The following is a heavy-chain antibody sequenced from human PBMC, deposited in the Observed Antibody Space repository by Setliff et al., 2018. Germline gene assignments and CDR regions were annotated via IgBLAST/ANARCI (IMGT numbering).Heavy chain of an antibody. CDR1: GYTFTNYG. D-gene: IGHD2-8*01. CDR3: SRLVRYCSTTTCQRASGAEV. J-gene: IGHJ4*02. Sequence: ASVKVSCKTSGYTFTNYGITWVRQAPGQGLEWMGWINNYSFKTNHPQKFLGRVTVTTDTSTGTAYMELGSLTSDDTAIYYCSRLVRYCSTTTCQRASGAEVWGQGTLVTVSS. CDR2: INNYSFKT. V-gene: IGHV1-18*01.